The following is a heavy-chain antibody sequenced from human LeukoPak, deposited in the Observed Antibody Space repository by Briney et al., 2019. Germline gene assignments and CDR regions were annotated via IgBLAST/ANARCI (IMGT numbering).Heavy chain of an antibody. CDR1: GGSISSSGYY. CDR2: IYYSGST. J-gene: IGHJ4*02. D-gene: IGHD5-18*01. CDR3: ARLGKIQLWPADPYFDY. V-gene: IGHV4-39*01. Sequence: SETLSLTCTVSGGSISSSGYYWGWIRQPLGKGLEWIGSIYYSGSTYYNPSLKSRVTISVDTSKNQFSLKLSSVTAADTAVYCCARLGKIQLWPADPYFDYWGQGTLVTVSS.